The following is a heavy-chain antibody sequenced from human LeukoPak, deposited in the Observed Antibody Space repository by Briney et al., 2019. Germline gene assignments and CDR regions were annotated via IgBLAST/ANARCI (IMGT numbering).Heavy chain of an antibody. V-gene: IGHV3-43D*04. D-gene: IGHD6-13*01. CDR2: ISWDGGST. CDR1: GFTFGDYA. CDR3: AKDYGAAAATAGGLFDY. Sequence: GGSLRPSCAASGFTFGDYAMHWVRQAPGKGLEWVSLISWDGGSTYYADSVKGRFTISRDNSKNSLYLQMNCLRAEDTALYYCAKDYGAAAATAGGLFDYWGQGTLVTVSS. J-gene: IGHJ4*02.